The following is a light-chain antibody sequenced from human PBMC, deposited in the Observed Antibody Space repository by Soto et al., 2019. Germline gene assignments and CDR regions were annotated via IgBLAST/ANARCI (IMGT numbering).Light chain of an antibody. CDR3: QQYYSTPLT. CDR1: QSVLYSSNNKNY. V-gene: IGKV4-1*01. Sequence: DIVMTQSPDSLAVSLGERATINCKSSQSVLYSSNNKNYLAWYQQKPGQPPKLLIYWASTRESGVPDRCSGSGSGTDSTLTISSLQAEDVAVYYCQQYYSTPLTFGGGTKVEIK. J-gene: IGKJ4*01. CDR2: WAS.